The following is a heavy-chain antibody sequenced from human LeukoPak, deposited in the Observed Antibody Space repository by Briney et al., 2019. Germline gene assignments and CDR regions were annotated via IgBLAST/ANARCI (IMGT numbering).Heavy chain of an antibody. Sequence: SETLSLTCAVYGGSFSGYYWSWIRQPPGKGLEWIGEINHSGSTNYNPSLKSRVTISVDTSKNQFSLKLSSVTAADTAVYYCARQVVVAATTPLDWGQGTLVTVSS. CDR3: ARQVVVAATTPLD. CDR1: GGSFSGYY. CDR2: INHSGST. D-gene: IGHD2-15*01. J-gene: IGHJ4*02. V-gene: IGHV4-34*01.